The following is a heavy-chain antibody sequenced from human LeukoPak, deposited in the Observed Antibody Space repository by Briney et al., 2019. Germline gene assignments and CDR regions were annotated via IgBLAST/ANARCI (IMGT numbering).Heavy chain of an antibody. V-gene: IGHV4-59*01. CDR3: ARVVRGVVTSNWFDP. CDR2: VASSGTS. CDR1: GDSLNTYY. J-gene: IGHJ5*02. D-gene: IGHD2-21*02. Sequence: SETLSLTCTVSGDSLNTYYWTWIRQTPGKELEWIGFVASSGTSSYNPSLKSRVSISIDTSKNQFSLALTSVTPADTAVYYCARVVRGVVTSNWFDPWGQGTLVSVSS.